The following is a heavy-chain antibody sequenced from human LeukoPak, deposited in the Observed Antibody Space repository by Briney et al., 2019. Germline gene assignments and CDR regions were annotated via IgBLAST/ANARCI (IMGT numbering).Heavy chain of an antibody. CDR1: GGSISSGSYY. CDR2: IYTSGST. V-gene: IGHV4-61*02. CDR3: ARGRADAFDI. Sequence: PSETLSLTCTVSGGSISSGSYYWSWIRQPAGKGLEWIGRIYTSGSTNYNPSLKSRVTISVDTSKNQFSLKLSSVTAADTAVYYCARGRADAFDIWGQGTMVTVSS. J-gene: IGHJ3*02. D-gene: IGHD3-10*01.